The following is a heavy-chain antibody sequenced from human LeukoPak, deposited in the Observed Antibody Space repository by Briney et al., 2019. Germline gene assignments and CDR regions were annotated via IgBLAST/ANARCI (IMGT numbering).Heavy chain of an antibody. CDR3: ARGYCTNGVCSDAFDI. D-gene: IGHD2-8*01. V-gene: IGHV3-20*04. Sequence: GGSLRLSCAASGFTFDDYGMSWVRQAPGKGLEWVSGINWNGGSTGYADSVKGRFTISRDNAKNSLYLQMNSLRAEDTALYYYARGYCTNGVCSDAFDIWGQGTMVTVSS. CDR2: INWNGGST. CDR1: GFTFDDYG. J-gene: IGHJ3*02.